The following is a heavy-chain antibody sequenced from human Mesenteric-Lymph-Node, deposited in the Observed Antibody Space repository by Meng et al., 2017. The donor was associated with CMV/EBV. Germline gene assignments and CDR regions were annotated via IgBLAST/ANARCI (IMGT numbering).Heavy chain of an antibody. V-gene: IGHV3-20*03. D-gene: IGHD2-15*01. CDR2: INWRGDST. J-gene: IGHJ4*02. CDR1: TFDDYA. Sequence: TFDDYAMSWGRQAPGKGLEWISGINWRGDSTGYADSVKGRFTISRDNAKNSLYLEMNSLRADDTALYYCARDTGEGSFVVVAADGFDYWGQGTLVTVSS. CDR3: ARDTGEGSFVVVAADGFDY.